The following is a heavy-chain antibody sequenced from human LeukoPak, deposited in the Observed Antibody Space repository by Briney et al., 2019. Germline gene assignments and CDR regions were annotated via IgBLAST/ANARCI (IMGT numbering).Heavy chain of an antibody. CDR2: ISSSSSTI. CDR1: GLTVSSSF. Sequence: PGGSLRLSCAVSGLTVSSSFMSWVRQAPGKGLEWVSHISSSSSTIYYADSVKGRFTISRDNAKTSLYLQMNSLRDEDTGIYYCARVEQKPRAVCGMDVWGQGTTVTVSS. V-gene: IGHV3-48*02. J-gene: IGHJ6*02. CDR3: ARVEQKPRAVCGMDV. D-gene: IGHD6-13*01.